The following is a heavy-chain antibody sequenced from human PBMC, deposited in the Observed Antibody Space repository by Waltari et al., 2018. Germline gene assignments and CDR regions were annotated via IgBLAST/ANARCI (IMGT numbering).Heavy chain of an antibody. CDR2: INPNSGGT. D-gene: IGHD3-9*01. CDR1: GYTFTGYY. J-gene: IGHJ2*01. Sequence: QVQLVQSGAEVKKPGASVKVSCKASGYTFTGYYMHWVRQAPGQGLEWMGWINPNSGGTNYAQKVQGRVTMTRDTSISTAYMELSRLRSDDTAVYYCARPPDYDILTGYYEGYFDLWGRGTLVTVSS. V-gene: IGHV1-2*02. CDR3: ARPPDYDILTGYYEGYFDL.